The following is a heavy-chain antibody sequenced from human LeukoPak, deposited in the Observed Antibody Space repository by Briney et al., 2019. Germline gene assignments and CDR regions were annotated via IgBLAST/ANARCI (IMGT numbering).Heavy chain of an antibody. CDR1: GFTFSGYG. V-gene: IGHV3-33*01. CDR3: ARGRGGRSYLYYFDY. D-gene: IGHD1-26*01. CDR2: IWYDGSNK. J-gene: IGHJ4*02. Sequence: PGGSLRLSCAASGFTFSGYGMHWVRQAPGKGLEWVAVIWYDGSNKYYADSVKGRFTISRDNSKNTLYLQMNSLRAKDTAVYYCARGRGGRSYLYYFDYWGQGTLVTVSS.